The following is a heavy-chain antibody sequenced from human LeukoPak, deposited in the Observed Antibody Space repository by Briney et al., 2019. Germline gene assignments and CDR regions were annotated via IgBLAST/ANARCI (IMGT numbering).Heavy chain of an antibody. CDR2: FYPGFGT. Sequence: GGSLRLSCAASGFTFSTASLHLVRQAPGRGLEWVSAFYPGFGTYYPDSLNGRFTISKDNFKHTLFLEMNSLRAEDTAVYYCARGSGWWSLDYWGQGTLVTVS. J-gene: IGHJ4*02. V-gene: IGHV3-23*05. CDR1: GFTFSTAS. D-gene: IGHD6-19*01. CDR3: ARGSGWWSLDY.